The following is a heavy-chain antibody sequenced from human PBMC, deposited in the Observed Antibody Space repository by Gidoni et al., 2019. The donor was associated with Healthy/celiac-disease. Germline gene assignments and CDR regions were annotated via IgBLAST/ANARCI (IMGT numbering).Heavy chain of an antibody. D-gene: IGHD6-13*01. J-gene: IGHJ6*02. V-gene: IGHV3-21*01. CDR2: ISSSSSYI. CDR3: ASPLFRAAAGRYGMDV. Sequence: EVQLVESGGGLVKPGGSLRLSCAASGFTFSSYSMSWGRQAPGKGLGWVPSISSSSSYIYYADSVKGGFTISRDNAKNSLYLQMNSLRAEDTAVYYCASPLFRAAAGRYGMDVWGQGTTVTVSS. CDR1: GFTFSSYS.